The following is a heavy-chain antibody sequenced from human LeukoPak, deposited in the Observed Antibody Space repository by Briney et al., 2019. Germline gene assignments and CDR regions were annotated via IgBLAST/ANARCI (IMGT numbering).Heavy chain of an antibody. CDR3: ARGEYSSSSSVDY. CDR2: ISSSSSYI. V-gene: IGHV3-21*01. CDR1: GFTFSSYS. D-gene: IGHD6-6*01. Sequence: PGGSLRLSCAASGFTFSSYSMNWVRQAPGKGLEWVSSISSSSSYIYYADSVKGRFTITRDNAKNSLYLQMNSLRAEDTAVYYCARGEYSSSSSVDYWGQGTLVTVSS. J-gene: IGHJ4*02.